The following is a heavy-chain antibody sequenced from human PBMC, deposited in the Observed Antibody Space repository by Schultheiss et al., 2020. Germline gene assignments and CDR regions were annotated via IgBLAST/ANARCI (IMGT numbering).Heavy chain of an antibody. CDR1: GGSISSGGYY. J-gene: IGHJ3*02. D-gene: IGHD6-19*01. Sequence: ETLSLTCTVSGGSISSGGYYWSWIRQHPGKGLEWVSAISGSGGSTYYADSVKGRFTISRDNSKNSLYLQMNSLKTEDTAVYYCATRIAVALGSHAFDIWGQGTMVTVSS. CDR2: ISGSGGST. CDR3: ATRIAVALGSHAFDI. V-gene: IGHV3-23*01.